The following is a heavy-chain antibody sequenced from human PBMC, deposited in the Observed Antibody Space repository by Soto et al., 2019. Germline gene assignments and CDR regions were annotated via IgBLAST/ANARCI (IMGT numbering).Heavy chain of an antibody. CDR2: INHSGST. D-gene: IGHD3-22*01. CDR1: GGSFSGYY. V-gene: IGHV4-34*01. Sequence: SETLSLTCAVYGGSFSGYYWSWIRQPPGKGLEWIGEINHSGSTNYNPSLKSRVTISVDTSKNQFSLKLSSVTAADTAVYYCARSTTNYASSGYYLDYWGQGTLVTVSS. J-gene: IGHJ4*02. CDR3: ARSTTNYASSGYYLDY.